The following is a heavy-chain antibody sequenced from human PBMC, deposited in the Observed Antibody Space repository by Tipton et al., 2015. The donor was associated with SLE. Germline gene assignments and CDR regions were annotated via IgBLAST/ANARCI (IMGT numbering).Heavy chain of an antibody. V-gene: IGHV4-59*11. D-gene: IGHD6-13*01. CDR3: ARGITAANTWFDP. Sequence: PGLVKPSETLSLTCTVSGASISDHYWSWIRQSPGKGLEWIAYIYYSGSTNYNPSLQSRVTISADTSKNQFSLELRSVTTEDTAVYYCARGITAANTWFDPWGQGILVTVSS. CDR2: IYYSGST. J-gene: IGHJ5*02. CDR1: GASISDHY.